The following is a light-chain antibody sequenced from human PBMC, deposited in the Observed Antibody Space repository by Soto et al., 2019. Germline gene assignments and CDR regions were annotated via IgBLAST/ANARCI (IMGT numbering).Light chain of an antibody. CDR2: AAS. V-gene: IGKV1-16*01. CDR1: QDIINN. J-gene: IGKJ2*01. CDR3: QQYNSYSMYT. Sequence: DVQMTQSPSSLSASVGDRVIITCRASQDIINNVAWFQQRPGKAPKPLLYAASSLQNGVPSRFSGSGFGTDFTLIITGLQPEDFATYYCQQYNSYSMYTFGQGTKLEIK.